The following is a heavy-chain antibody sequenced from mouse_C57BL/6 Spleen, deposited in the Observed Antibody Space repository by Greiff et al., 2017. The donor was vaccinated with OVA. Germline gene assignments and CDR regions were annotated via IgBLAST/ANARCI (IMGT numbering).Heavy chain of an antibody. Sequence: EVQLQQSGPELVKPGASVKISCKASGYTFTDYYMNWVKQSHGKSLEWIGDINPNNGGTSYNQKFKGKATLTVDKSSSTAYMELRSLTSEDSAVYYCARRAPAPKGLDYWGQGTSVTVSS. J-gene: IGHJ4*01. V-gene: IGHV1-26*01. CDR3: ARRAPAPKGLDY. CDR2: INPNNGGT. D-gene: IGHD3-1*01. CDR1: GYTFTDYY.